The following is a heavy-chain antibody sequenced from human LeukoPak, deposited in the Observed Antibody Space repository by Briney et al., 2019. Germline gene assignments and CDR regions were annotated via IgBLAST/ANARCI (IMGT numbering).Heavy chain of an antibody. CDR2: INPNSGGT. J-gene: IGHJ6*03. V-gene: IGHV1-2*02. Sequence: ASVKVSCKASGYTSTGYYMHWVRQAPGQGLEWMGWINPNSGGTNYAQKFQGRVTMTRDTSISTAYMELSRLRSDDTAVYYCAKTTGTTSEYYMDVWGKGTTVTVSS. D-gene: IGHD1-1*01. CDR3: AKTTGTTSEYYMDV. CDR1: GYTSTGYY.